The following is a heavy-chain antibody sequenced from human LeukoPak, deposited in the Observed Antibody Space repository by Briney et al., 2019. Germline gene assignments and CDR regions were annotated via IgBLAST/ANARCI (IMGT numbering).Heavy chain of an antibody. Sequence: GGSLRLSCAASGSTLSSFWMSWVRQAPGKGLEWVGNIKDDGSEKYYADPMKGRFTISRDNARNSLYLQINSLRPEDTSVYFCAREIVGQQVALDFWGQGTLVTVSS. V-gene: IGHV3-7*01. CDR2: IKDDGSEK. J-gene: IGHJ4*02. D-gene: IGHD6-13*01. CDR1: GSTLSSFW. CDR3: AREIVGQQVALDF.